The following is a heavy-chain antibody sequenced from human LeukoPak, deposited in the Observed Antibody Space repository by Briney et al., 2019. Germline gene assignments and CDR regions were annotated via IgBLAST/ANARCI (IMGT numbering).Heavy chain of an antibody. CDR2: IYCSGST. V-gene: IGHV4-59*01. Sequence: SETLSLTCTVSGGSISSYYWSWIRQPPGKGLEWIGYIYCSGSTNYNPSLKSRVTISVDTSKNQFSLKLSSVTAADTAVYYCARVRGYQPLLDYFDYWGQGTLVTVSS. CDR1: GGSISSYY. J-gene: IGHJ4*02. D-gene: IGHD2-2*01. CDR3: ARVRGYQPLLDYFDY.